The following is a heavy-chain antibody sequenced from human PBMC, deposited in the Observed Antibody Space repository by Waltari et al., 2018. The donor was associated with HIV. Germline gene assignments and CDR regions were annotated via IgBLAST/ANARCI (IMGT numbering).Heavy chain of an antibody. V-gene: IGHV4-39*02. Sequence: QLQLHESCPGLVKPSETLSLTCPVSVTSITISSYYWGWIRQPTGKGLEWIGNIYYSGSAYCNSSLKSRVTISVDMSKNQFSLKLNSVTAADTAVYYCARDRYYYARTGSPDYWGQGTLVTVSS. J-gene: IGHJ4*02. D-gene: IGHD3-22*01. CDR2: IYYSGSA. CDR3: ARDRYYYARTGSPDY. CDR1: VTSITISSYY.